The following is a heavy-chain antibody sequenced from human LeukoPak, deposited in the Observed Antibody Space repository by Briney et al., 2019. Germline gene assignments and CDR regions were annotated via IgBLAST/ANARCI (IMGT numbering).Heavy chain of an antibody. CDR1: GGSFSGYY. Sequence: SETLSLTCAVYGGSFSGYYWSWIRQPPGKGLEWMGEINHSGSTNYDPSLKSRVTISVDTSKNQFSLKLSSVTAADTAVYYCARVGLGMGATYFDYWGQGTLVTVSS. D-gene: IGHD1-26*01. V-gene: IGHV4-34*01. CDR2: INHSGST. CDR3: ARVGLGMGATYFDY. J-gene: IGHJ4*02.